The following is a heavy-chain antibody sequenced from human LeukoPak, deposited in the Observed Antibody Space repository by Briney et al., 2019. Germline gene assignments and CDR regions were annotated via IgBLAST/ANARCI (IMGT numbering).Heavy chain of an antibody. CDR3: ASSLGGGSCYSSVCFGYYMDV. J-gene: IGHJ6*03. CDR2: INHSGST. D-gene: IGHD2-15*01. V-gene: IGHV4-34*01. Sequence: NSSETLSLTCAVYGGSFSGYYWSWIRQPPGKGLEWIGEINHSGSTNYNPSLKSRVTISVDTSKNQFSLKLSSVTAADTAVYYCASSLGGGSCYSSVCFGYYMDVWGKGATVTISS. CDR1: GGSFSGYY.